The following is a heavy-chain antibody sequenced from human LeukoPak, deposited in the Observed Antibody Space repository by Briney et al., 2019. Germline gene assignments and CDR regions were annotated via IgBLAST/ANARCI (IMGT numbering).Heavy chain of an antibody. V-gene: IGHV4-34*01. J-gene: IGHJ5*02. CDR1: GGSISSYY. Sequence: SETLSLTCTVSGGSISSYYWSWIRQPPGKGLEWIGEINHSGSTNYNPPLKSRVTISVDTSKNQFSLKLSSVTAADTAVYYCAGGCYITMVRGVPPLDCRFDPWGQGTLVTVSS. D-gene: IGHD3-10*01. CDR3: AGGCYITMVRGVPPLDCRFDP. CDR2: INHSGST.